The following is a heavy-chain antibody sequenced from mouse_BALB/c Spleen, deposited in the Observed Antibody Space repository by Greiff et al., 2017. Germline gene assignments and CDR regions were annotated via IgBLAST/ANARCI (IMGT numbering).Heavy chain of an antibody. D-gene: IGHD2-4*01. Sequence: VQLQQSGAELVRPGTSVKISCKASGYTFTNYWLGWVKQRPGHGLEWIGDIYPGGGYTNYNEKFKGKATLTADTSSSTAYMQLSSLTSEDSAVYFCARSGSYDYDSGFAYWGQGTLVTVSA. CDR1: GYTFTNYW. V-gene: IGHV1-63*02. J-gene: IGHJ3*01. CDR2: IYPGGGYT. CDR3: ARSGSYDYDSGFAY.